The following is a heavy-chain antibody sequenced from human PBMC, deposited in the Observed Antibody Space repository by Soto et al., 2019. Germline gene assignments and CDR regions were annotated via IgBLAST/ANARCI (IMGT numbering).Heavy chain of an antibody. V-gene: IGHV1-18*01. CDR2: ISAYNGNT. Sequence: ASVKVSCKASGYTFTSYGISWVRQAPGQGLEWMGWISAYNGNTNYAQKLQGRVTMTTDTSTSTAYMELRSLRSDDTAVYYCARDEDSGSYYYYYGMDVWGQGTTVTVSS. CDR3: ARDEDSGSYYYYYGMDV. J-gene: IGHJ6*02. CDR1: GYTFTSYG. D-gene: IGHD1-26*01.